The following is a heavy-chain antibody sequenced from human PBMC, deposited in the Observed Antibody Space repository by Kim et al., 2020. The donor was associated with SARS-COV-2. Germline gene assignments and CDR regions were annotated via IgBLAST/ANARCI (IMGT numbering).Heavy chain of an antibody. J-gene: IGHJ6*02. CDR3: SRDAQVYGMDV. CDR2: LYSGGST. CDR1: GFTVSSNY. V-gene: IGHV3-66*01. Sequence: GGSLRLSCAASGFTVSSNYMSWVLQAPGKGLAWVSVLYSGGSTFYADSVKGRFTISRDNSKNTLYLQMNSLRAEDTAVYYCSRDAQVYGMDVWGEGTTVTVSS.